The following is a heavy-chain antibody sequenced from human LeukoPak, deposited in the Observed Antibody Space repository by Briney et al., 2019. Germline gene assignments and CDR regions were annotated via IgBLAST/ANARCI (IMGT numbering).Heavy chain of an antibody. J-gene: IGHJ4*02. CDR3: ARGIAVGWGDFDY. D-gene: IGHD6-19*01. V-gene: IGHV4-61*02. CDR1: GGSISSGSYY. CDR2: IYTRGST. Sequence: SQTLSLTCTVSGGSISSGSYYWSWIRQPAGKGLEWIGRIYTRGSTNYNPSLKSRVTISVDTSKNQFSLKLSSVTAADTAVYYCARGIAVGWGDFDYWGQGTLVTVSS.